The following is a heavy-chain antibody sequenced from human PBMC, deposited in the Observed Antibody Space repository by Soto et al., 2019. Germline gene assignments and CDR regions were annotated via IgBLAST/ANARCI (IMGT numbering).Heavy chain of an antibody. V-gene: IGHV3-15*01. CDR1: GFTFSNAW. CDR2: IKSKSEGETI. D-gene: IGHD2-2*01. CDR3: TRGPVGSTRPLDY. J-gene: IGHJ4*02. Sequence: EVQLVESGGGLVEPGGSLRLSCAASGFTFSNAWMSWVRQAPGKGLEWVGRIKSKSEGETIDYAAPVKGRFTISRDDSKNTLYLQMNSLKSEDTGVYYCTRGPVGSTRPLDYWGQGTLVNVSS.